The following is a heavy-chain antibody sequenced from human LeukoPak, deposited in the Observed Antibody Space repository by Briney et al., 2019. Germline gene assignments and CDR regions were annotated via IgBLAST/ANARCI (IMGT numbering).Heavy chain of an antibody. D-gene: IGHD4-17*01. CDR3: AKDIGERATVTEAFDI. CDR2: ISWNSGSI. Sequence: GGSLRLSCAASGFTFDDYGMSWVRQAPGKGLEWVSGISWNSGSIGYADSVKGRFTISRDNAKNSLYLQMNSLRAEDTALYYCAKDIGERATVTEAFDIWSQGTMVTVSS. V-gene: IGHV3-9*01. J-gene: IGHJ3*02. CDR1: GFTFDDYG.